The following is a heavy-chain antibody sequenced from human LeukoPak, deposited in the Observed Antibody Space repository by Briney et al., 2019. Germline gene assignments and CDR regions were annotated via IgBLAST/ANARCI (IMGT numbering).Heavy chain of an antibody. V-gene: IGHV1-8*02. CDR2: MNPNSGNT. CDR3: ASRAPYDSSGYYYYYYMDV. CDR1: GYTFTSYG. J-gene: IGHJ6*03. D-gene: IGHD3-22*01. Sequence: ASVKVSCKASGYTFTSYGINWVRQATGQGLEWMGWMNPNSGNTGYAQKFRGRVTMTRNTSISTAYMELSSLRSEDTAVYYCASRAPYDSSGYYYYYYMDVWGKGTTVTVSS.